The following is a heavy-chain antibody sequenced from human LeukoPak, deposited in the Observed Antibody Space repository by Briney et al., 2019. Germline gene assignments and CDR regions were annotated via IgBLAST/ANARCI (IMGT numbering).Heavy chain of an antibody. D-gene: IGHD3-22*01. CDR2: IYYSGST. J-gene: IGHJ6*02. Sequence: PSETLSLTCTVSGGSISSYYWSWIRQPPGKGLEWIGYIYYSGSTNYKPSLKSRVTISVDTSKNQFSLKLSSVPAADTAVYYCARQGGYDSSGYYSRGYHYYGMDVWGQGTTVTVSS. CDR3: ARQGGYDSSGYYSRGYHYYGMDV. V-gene: IGHV4-59*08. CDR1: GGSISSYY.